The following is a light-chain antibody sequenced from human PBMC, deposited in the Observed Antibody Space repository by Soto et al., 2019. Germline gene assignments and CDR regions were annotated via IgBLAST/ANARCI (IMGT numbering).Light chain of an antibody. Sequence: DIQRTQYPSSLSASVGDRVTITCRASQGLRNDCGWYQEKPGKAPKRLIYAASNLQSGVPSRFSGSGSGTDFTLTISRLEPEDFAMYYCQQYGRSPWTFGQGTKVDI. CDR2: AAS. CDR3: QQYGRSPWT. J-gene: IGKJ1*01. V-gene: IGKV1-17*01. CDR1: QGLRND.